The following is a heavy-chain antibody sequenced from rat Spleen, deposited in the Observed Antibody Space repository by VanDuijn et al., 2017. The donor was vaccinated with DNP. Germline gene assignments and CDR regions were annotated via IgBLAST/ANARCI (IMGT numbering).Heavy chain of an antibody. V-gene: IGHV5-22*01. J-gene: IGHJ2*01. Sequence: EVQLVESGGGLVQPGRSLKLSCAASGFTFSAYYVAWVRQAPAKGLEWVAYIGSPAYAPYYGDSVKGRFTISRDNAKITLYLQMNSLRSEDMATYYCVRWNSGHFDYWGQGVMVTVSS. CDR2: IGSPAYAP. D-gene: IGHD4-3*01. CDR3: VRWNSGHFDY. CDR1: GFTFSAYY.